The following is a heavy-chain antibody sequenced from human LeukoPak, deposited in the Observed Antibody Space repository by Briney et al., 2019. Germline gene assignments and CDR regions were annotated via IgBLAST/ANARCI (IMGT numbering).Heavy chain of an antibody. CDR2: IRSKAYGGTT. Sequence: GGSLRLSCTASGFTFGDYALSWVRQAPGKGLEWVGFIRSKAYGGTTEYAASVKGRFTISRDDSKSIAYLQMNSLKTEDTAVYYCTRVSSSWLDYWGQGTLVTVSS. V-gene: IGHV3-49*04. CDR1: GFTFGDYA. CDR3: TRVSSSWLDY. J-gene: IGHJ4*02. D-gene: IGHD6-13*01.